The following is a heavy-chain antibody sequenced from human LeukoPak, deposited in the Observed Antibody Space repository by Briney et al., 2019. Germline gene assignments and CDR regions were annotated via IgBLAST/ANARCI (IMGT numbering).Heavy chain of an antibody. Sequence: PSQTLSLACTVSGGSISSYYWNWIRQPPGKGLEWIGYIYYSGSTNYNPSLKSRVTISVDTSKNQFSLNLTSVTAADTAVYYCARFTPQGYGWGGYNRFDPWGQGTLVTVSS. V-gene: IGHV4-59*01. CDR2: IYYSGST. J-gene: IGHJ5*02. D-gene: IGHD3-16*01. CDR1: GGSISSYY. CDR3: ARFTPQGYGWGGYNRFDP.